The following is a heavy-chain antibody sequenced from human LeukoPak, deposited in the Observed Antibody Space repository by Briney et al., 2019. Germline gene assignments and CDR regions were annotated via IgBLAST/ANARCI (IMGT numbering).Heavy chain of an antibody. Sequence: GRSLRLSCAASGFTFSSYAMHWVRQAPGKGLEWVAVISYDGSNKYYADSVKGRFTISRDNSKNTLYLQMNSLRAEDTAVYYCVGQTPLLLRFSAVWAFDIWGQGTMVTVSS. D-gene: IGHD3-22*01. V-gene: IGHV3-30*14. CDR2: ISYDGSNK. CDR1: GFTFSSYA. CDR3: VGQTPLLLRFSAVWAFDI. J-gene: IGHJ3*02.